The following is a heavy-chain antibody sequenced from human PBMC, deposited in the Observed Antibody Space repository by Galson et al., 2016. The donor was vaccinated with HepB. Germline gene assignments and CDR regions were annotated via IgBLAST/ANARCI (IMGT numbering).Heavy chain of an antibody. J-gene: IGHJ4*02. Sequence: LTCAVSGASISPANWWSWVRQPPGKGLEWIGEIYHSGSTNYSPSLQSRVTISVDKSKNQISLTLGSVTAADTAVYYCARGGLIWYQNCFDLWGQGTLVTVSS. D-gene: IGHD2-8*01. CDR3: ARGGLIWYQNCFDL. CDR2: IYHSGST. V-gene: IGHV4-4*02. CDR1: GASISPANW.